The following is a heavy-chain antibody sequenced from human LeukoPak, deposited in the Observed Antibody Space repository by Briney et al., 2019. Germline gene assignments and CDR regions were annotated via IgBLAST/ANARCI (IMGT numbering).Heavy chain of an antibody. Sequence: SETLSLTCAVSGYSISSGYFWVWIRQPPGKGLEWIGSIYHSGTTYYNPSLKSRVTISVDTSKNQFSLKLSSVTAADTAVYYCARLNYYGSGQIDYWGQGTLVTVSS. J-gene: IGHJ4*02. D-gene: IGHD3-10*01. CDR3: ARLNYYGSGQIDY. CDR2: IYHSGTT. V-gene: IGHV4-38-2*01. CDR1: GYSISSGYF.